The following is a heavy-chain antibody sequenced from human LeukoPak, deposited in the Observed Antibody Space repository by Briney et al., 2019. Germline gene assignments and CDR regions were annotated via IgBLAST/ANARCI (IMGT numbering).Heavy chain of an antibody. CDR1: SGSISTSNYY. CDR3: AKNRRLNRVVNWFDP. D-gene: IGHD1-14*01. CDR2: IFYSGST. Sequence: SETLSLTCTVPSGSISTSNYYWGWVRQPPGKALEWIGNIFYSGSTYYSPSLKSRVTISLDTSKNQFSLKLSSVTAADTAVYYCAKNRRLNRVVNWFDPWGQGTLVTVSS. J-gene: IGHJ5*02. V-gene: IGHV4-39*07.